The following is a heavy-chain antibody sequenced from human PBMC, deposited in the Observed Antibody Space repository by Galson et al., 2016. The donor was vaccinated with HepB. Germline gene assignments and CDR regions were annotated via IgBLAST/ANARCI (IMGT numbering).Heavy chain of an antibody. CDR2: IHSSGTS. CDR1: GDSISNVGRH. Sequence: ETLSLTCTVSGDSISNVGRHWGWFRQSPEMGLEYIGSIHSSGTSYYNPSLTSRVTVSAGMSRNQFFLSLTSVTAADTAIYYCVRLGPAAAVANRRGSVYWSQGTRVTVSS. V-gene: IGHV4-39*01. D-gene: IGHD6-13*01. CDR3: VRLGPAAAVANRRGSVY. J-gene: IGHJ4*02.